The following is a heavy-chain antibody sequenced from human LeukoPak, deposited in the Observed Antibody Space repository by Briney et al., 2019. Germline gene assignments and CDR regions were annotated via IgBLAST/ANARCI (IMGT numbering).Heavy chain of an antibody. V-gene: IGHV3-30-3*01. CDR3: ARRGSSGCFDF. CDR1: GFTFSRYA. D-gene: IGHD6-19*01. J-gene: IGHJ4*02. CDR2: MSHDGSNE. Sequence: GGSLRLSCAASGFTFSRYAMHWVRQAPGKGLEWVAVMSHDGSNEYYGDSVKGRFTISRDNSKNTLFLQMHSLRVEGTATYYCARRGSSGCFDFWGQGTLVTVSS.